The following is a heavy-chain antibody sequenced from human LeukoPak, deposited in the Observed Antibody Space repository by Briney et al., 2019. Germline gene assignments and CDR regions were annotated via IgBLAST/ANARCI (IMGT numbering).Heavy chain of an antibody. J-gene: IGHJ4*02. CDR2: MNPNSGNT. CDR3: ARGRYYDFWSGYYIHHFDY. V-gene: IGHV1-8*03. D-gene: IGHD3-3*01. CDR1: GYTFTSYD. Sequence: ASVKVSCKASGYTFTSYDINWVRQATGQGLEWMGWMNPNSGNTGYAQKFQGRVTITRNTSTSTAYMELSSLRSEDTAVYYCARGRYYDFWSGYYIHHFDYWGQGTLVTVSS.